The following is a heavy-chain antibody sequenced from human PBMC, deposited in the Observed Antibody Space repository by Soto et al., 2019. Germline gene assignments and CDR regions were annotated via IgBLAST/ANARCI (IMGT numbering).Heavy chain of an antibody. J-gene: IGHJ6*02. D-gene: IGHD5-18*01. CDR2: LSASGGST. Sequence: GGSMRLSCVASGFTFSSYAMSWVRPAPGKGMEWASALSASGGSTCYADSVKGRLTISRDNSKNTLYLHMNSMRDEDTAVYYCPKGPTVYSYCFDDNDNYGMDVLGQRAAVTVS. CDR3: PKGPTVYSYCFDDNDNYGMDV. CDR1: GFTFSSYA. V-gene: IGHV3-23*01.